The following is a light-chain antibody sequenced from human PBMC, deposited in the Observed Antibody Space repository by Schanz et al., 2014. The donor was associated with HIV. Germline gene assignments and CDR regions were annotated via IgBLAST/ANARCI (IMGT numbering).Light chain of an antibody. J-gene: IGKJ2*01. CDR1: QSVGSN. V-gene: IGKV3-11*01. CDR2: GAS. CDR3: QQRSNYYT. Sequence: ETVLTQSPGSLSLSPGERATLSCRASQSVGSNLAWYQQKPGQPPRLLIYGASTRATGIPARFSGSGSGTDFTLTISSLEPEDFAVYYCQQRSNYYTFGQGTKLEIK.